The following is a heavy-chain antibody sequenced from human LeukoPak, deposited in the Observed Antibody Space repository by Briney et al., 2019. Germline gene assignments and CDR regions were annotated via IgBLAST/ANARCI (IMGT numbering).Heavy chain of an antibody. Sequence: GGSLRLSCAASGFTFDDFAMNWVRQAPGKGLEWVSGINWNGGSTYYRDSVKGRFTISRDNAKNSLYLQMNSLRAEDTALYYCARVKGSGYRNSIDYWGQGTLVTVSS. J-gene: IGHJ4*02. D-gene: IGHD3-3*01. CDR2: INWNGGST. CDR3: ARVKGSGYRNSIDY. CDR1: GFTFDDFA. V-gene: IGHV3-20*04.